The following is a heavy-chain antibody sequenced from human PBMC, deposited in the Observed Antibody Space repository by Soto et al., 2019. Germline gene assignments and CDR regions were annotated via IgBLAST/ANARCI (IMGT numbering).Heavy chain of an antibody. CDR2: ISSSSSYI. J-gene: IGHJ6*02. CDR1: GFTFSSYS. D-gene: IGHD6-19*01. CDR3: ARSGWRYYGMDV. V-gene: IGHV3-21*01. Sequence: GGSLRLSCAASGFTFSSYSMNRFRQAPGKGLEWVSSISSSSSYIYYADSVKGRFTISRDNAKNSLYLQMNSLRAEDTAVYYCARSGWRYYGMDVWGQGTTVTVSS.